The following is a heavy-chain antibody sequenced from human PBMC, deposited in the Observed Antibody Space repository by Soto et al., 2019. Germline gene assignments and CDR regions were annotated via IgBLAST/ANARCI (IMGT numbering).Heavy chain of an antibody. CDR1: GFTFSSYG. CDR3: ARHSYGFHDY. CDR2: IWYDGSNK. V-gene: IGHV3-33*01. Sequence: GGSLRLSCAASGFTFSSYGMHWVRQAPGKGLGWVAVIWYDGSNKYYADSVKGRFTISRDNSKNTLYLQMNSLRAEDTAVYYCARHSYGFHDYWGQGTLVTVSS. D-gene: IGHD5-18*01. J-gene: IGHJ4*02.